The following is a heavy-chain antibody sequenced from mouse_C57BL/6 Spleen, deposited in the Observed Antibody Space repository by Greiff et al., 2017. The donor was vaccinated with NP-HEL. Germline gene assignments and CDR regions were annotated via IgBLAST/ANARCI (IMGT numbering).Heavy chain of an antibody. D-gene: IGHD1-1*01. V-gene: IGHV6-3*01. CDR3: TGSYYGSSHPFDV. Sequence: EVMLVESGGGLVQPGGSMKLSCVASGFTFSNYWMNWVRQSPEKGLEWVAQIRLKSDNYATHYAESVKGRFTISRDDSKSSVYLQMNNLRAEDTGMYYCTGSYYGSSHPFDVWGTGTTVTVSS. CDR2: IRLKSDNYAT. J-gene: IGHJ1*03. CDR1: GFTFSNYW.